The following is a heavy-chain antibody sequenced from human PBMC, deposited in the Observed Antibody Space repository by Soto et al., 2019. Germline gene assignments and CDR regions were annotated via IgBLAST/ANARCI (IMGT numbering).Heavy chain of an antibody. Sequence: SETLSLTCTVSGGSISSSSYYWGWIRQPPGKGLEWIGSIYYSGSTYYNPSLKSRVTISVDTSKNQFSLKLSSVTAADTAVYYCARQLRYFDWLLSGDAFDIWGQGTMVTVSS. D-gene: IGHD3-9*01. CDR2: IYYSGST. CDR3: ARQLRYFDWLLSGDAFDI. J-gene: IGHJ3*02. CDR1: GGSISSSSYY. V-gene: IGHV4-39*01.